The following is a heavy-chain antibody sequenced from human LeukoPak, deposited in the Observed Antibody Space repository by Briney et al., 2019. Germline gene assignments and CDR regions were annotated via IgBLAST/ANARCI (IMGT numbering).Heavy chain of an antibody. CDR3: ARSQRIYYVNSDLGYYSYWFDL. D-gene: IGHD3-22*01. CDR1: GGSITTDGYY. V-gene: IGHV4-31*03. Sequence: PSQTLSLTCTVSGGSITTDGYYWNWIRQHPGTGLEWIGYIYYGGTTYYKSSLQSRATISVDTSRNQFSLKLSSVTAADTAVYYCARSQRIYYVNSDLGYYSYWFDLWGQGTLVTVSS. J-gene: IGHJ5*02. CDR2: IYYGGTT.